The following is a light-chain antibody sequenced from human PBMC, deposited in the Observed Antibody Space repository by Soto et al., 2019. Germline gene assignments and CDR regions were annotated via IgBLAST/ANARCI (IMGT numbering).Light chain of an antibody. CDR1: QGISSY. CDR2: AAS. V-gene: IGKV1-9*01. CDR3: QQLNSYPQDRT. Sequence: DIQLTQSPSFLSASVGDRVTITCRASQGISSYLAWYQQKPGKAPKLLIYAASTLQSGVPSRLSGSGSGTEFTLTISSLQPEDFATYYCQQLNSYPQDRTFGQGTRLEIK. J-gene: IGKJ5*01.